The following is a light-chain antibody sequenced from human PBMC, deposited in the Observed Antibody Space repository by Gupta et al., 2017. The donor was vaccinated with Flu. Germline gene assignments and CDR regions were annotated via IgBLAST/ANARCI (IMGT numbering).Light chain of an antibody. CDR3: HQYGTSPDT. J-gene: IGKJ2*01. V-gene: IGKV3D-20*01. CDR2: DAS. Sequence: DIVLTPSPATLSLSPGQRATLSCGASHSVVNNYLAWYQQRPGLAPRLLIYDASSRATAIPDRFSGSGSGTDFTLTIDRLEPEDFAVYYCHQYGTSPDTFGQGTNLEI. CDR1: HSVVNNY.